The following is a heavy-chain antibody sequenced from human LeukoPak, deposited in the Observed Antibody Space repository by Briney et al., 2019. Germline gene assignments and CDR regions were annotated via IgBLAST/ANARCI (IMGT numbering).Heavy chain of an antibody. D-gene: IGHD3-10*01. V-gene: IGHV1-18*01. CDR2: ISAYNDDT. CDR3: ARGPRITLVRGGQWYFHMDV. J-gene: IGHJ6*03. CDR1: GYTFTSYG. Sequence: GASVKVSCKASGYTFTSYGISWVRQAPGQGLEWMGWISAYNDDTNYAQKFQGRVTMTRDTSTSTVYMELSSLRSDDTAVYYCARGPRITLVRGGQWYFHMDVWGKGTTVTVSS.